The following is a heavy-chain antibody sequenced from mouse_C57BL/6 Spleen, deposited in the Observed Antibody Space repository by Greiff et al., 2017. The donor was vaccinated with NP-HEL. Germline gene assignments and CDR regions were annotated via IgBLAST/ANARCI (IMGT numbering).Heavy chain of an antibody. CDR1: GFNIKNTY. Sequence: VQLKESVAELVRPGASVKLSCTASGFNIKNTYMHWVKQRPEQGLEWIGRIDPANGNTKYAPKFQGKATITADTSSNTAYLQLSSLTSEDTAIYYCARSGYYGSSYGYFDVWGTGTTVTVSS. V-gene: IGHV14-3*01. CDR3: ARSGYYGSSYGYFDV. J-gene: IGHJ1*03. D-gene: IGHD1-1*01. CDR2: IDPANGNT.